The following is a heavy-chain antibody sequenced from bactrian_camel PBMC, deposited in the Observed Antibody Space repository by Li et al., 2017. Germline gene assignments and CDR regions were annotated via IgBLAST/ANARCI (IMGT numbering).Heavy chain of an antibody. V-gene: IGHV3S35*01. D-gene: IGHD2*01. CDR2: ISSADDTT. CDR3: TENFYSPKSSV. CDR1: GMSIRSYT. J-gene: IGHJ4*01. Sequence: VQLVESGGGLVQPGGSLRLSCVASGMSIRSYTMSWVRQAPGKGFEWVSYISSADDTTYYAPSVKGRFTISRDNAKNTVYLVLNTLKTEDMAMYYCTENFYSPKSSVWGQGTQVTVS.